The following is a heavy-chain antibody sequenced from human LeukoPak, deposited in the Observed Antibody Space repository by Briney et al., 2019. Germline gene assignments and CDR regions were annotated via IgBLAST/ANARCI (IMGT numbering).Heavy chain of an antibody. V-gene: IGHV3-48*01. D-gene: IGHD1-26*01. CDR1: GFTFSSYS. CDR2: ISSSSSTI. Sequence: PGGPLRLSCAASGFTFSSYSMNWVRQAPGKGLEWVSYISSSSSTIYYADSVKGRFTISRDNAKNSLYLQMNSLRAEDTAVYYCARDPYSGSFNDAFDIWGQGTMVTVSS. J-gene: IGHJ3*02. CDR3: ARDPYSGSFNDAFDI.